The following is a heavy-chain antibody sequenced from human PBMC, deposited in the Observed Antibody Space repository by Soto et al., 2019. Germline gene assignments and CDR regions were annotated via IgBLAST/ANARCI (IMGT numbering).Heavy chain of an antibody. CDR2: ISSNGGST. J-gene: IGHJ6*03. Sequence: GGSLRLSCAASGFTFSSYAMHWVRQAPGKGLEYVSAISSNGGSTYYANSVKGRFTISRDNSKNTLYLQMGSLRAEDMAVYYCAREVGITGTTYYHYMDVWGKGTTVTVSS. D-gene: IGHD1-20*01. CDR3: AREVGITGTTYYHYMDV. CDR1: GFTFSSYA. V-gene: IGHV3-64*01.